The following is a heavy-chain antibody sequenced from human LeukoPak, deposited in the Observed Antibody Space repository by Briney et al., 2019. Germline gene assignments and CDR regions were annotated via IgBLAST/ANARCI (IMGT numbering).Heavy chain of an antibody. CDR1: GFTFDDYA. V-gene: IGHV3-9*01. Sequence: PGGSLRLSCAASGFTFDDYAMHWVRQAPGKGLEWVSGISWNSGSIGYADSVKGRFTISRDNAKNSLYLQMNSLRAEDTALYYCAQMTAARPPDSGSYYGGYWGQGTLVTVSS. J-gene: IGHJ4*02. CDR3: AQMTAARPPDSGSYYGGY. D-gene: IGHD1-26*01. CDR2: ISWNSGSI.